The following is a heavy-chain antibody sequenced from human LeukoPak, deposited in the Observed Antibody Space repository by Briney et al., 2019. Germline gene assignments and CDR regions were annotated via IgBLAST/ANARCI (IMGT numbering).Heavy chain of an antibody. CDR2: IKQEGSEK. CDR3: ARLPAYYDFWSGYSHYYYYMDV. CDR1: GFTFSSYW. V-gene: IGHV3-7*01. D-gene: IGHD3-3*01. Sequence: GGSLRLSCAASGFTFSSYWMSWVRQAPGKGLEWVANIKQEGSEKYYVDSVKGRFTISRDNAKNSLYLQMNSLRAEDTAVYYCARLPAYYDFWSGYSHYYYYMDVWGKGTTVTVSS. J-gene: IGHJ6*03.